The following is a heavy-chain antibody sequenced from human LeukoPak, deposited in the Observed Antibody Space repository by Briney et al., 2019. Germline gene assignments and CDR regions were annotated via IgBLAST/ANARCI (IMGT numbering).Heavy chain of an antibody. Sequence: GGSLRLSCAASGFTFSSYAMSWVRQAPGKGLEWGSGINDSGGGTNYADSVRGRFTISRDNSKNTLYLQMNSLRAEDTAVYYCAKAKQWLVRWYFDLWGRGTLVTVSS. V-gene: IGHV3-23*01. CDR2: INDSGGGT. D-gene: IGHD6-19*01. CDR3: AKAKQWLVRWYFDL. CDR1: GFTFSSYA. J-gene: IGHJ2*01.